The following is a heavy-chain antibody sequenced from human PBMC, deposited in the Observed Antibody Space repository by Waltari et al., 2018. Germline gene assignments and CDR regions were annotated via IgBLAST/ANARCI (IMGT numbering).Heavy chain of an antibody. V-gene: IGHV4-59*01. CDR1: GGSISSYY. CDR3: ARVVGYYYYMDV. J-gene: IGHJ6*03. CDR2: IYYSGST. Sequence: QLQLQESGPGLVKPSETLSLTCTVSGGSISSYYWSWIRQPPGKGLEWIGYIYYSGSTNYNPSLKSRVTISVDTSKNQFSLKLSSVTAADTAVYYCARVVGYYYYMDVWGKGTTVTISS.